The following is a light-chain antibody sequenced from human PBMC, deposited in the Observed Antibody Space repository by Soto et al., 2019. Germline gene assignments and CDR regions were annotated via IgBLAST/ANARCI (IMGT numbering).Light chain of an antibody. CDR1: QSVRSN. V-gene: IGKV3-15*01. CDR3: QQYDNWPPYT. Sequence: EIVMTQSTATLSVSPGERATLSCRASQSVRSNLAWYQQKAGQAPRLLMYGASIRATGIPTRFSGSGSGTEFTLTISSLQSEDFAVYYCQQYDNWPPYTFGRGTKLEIK. CDR2: GAS. J-gene: IGKJ2*01.